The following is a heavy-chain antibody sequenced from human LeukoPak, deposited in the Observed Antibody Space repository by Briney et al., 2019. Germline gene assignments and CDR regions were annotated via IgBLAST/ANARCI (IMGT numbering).Heavy chain of an antibody. V-gene: IGHV3-23*01. CDR2: ISGRDGST. CDR3: AKKGVREFDY. Sequence: GGSLRLSCAASGFTFSSNAMSWVRQAPGKGLEWVSAISGRDGSTYYADSVKGRFTIYRDDSKNTLYLQMNSLRAEDTAVYYCAKKGVREFDYWGQGLLVTVSS. CDR1: GFTFSSNA. D-gene: IGHD2-8*01. J-gene: IGHJ4*02.